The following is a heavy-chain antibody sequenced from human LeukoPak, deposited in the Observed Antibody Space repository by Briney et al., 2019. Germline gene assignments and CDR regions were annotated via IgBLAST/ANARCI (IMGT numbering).Heavy chain of an antibody. J-gene: IGHJ4*02. CDR1: GGSISSYY. CDR2: IYYSGST. D-gene: IGHD5-18*01. CDR3: ARGSGYSYGLDY. Sequence: TSETLSLTCTVSGGSISSYYWSWIRQPPGKGLEWIGYIYYSGSTNYNPSLKSRVTISVDTSKNQFSLKLSSVTAADTAVYYCARGSGYSYGLDYWGQGTLVTVSS. V-gene: IGHV4-59*01.